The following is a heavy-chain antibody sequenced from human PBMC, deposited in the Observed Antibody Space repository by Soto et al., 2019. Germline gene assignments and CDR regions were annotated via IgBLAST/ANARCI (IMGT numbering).Heavy chain of an antibody. D-gene: IGHD3-22*01. J-gene: IGHJ6*02. Sequence: QVQMVQSGAEVKKPGSSVKVSCKASGGTFSSYAISWVRQAPGQGLEWMGGIIPIFGTANYAQNFQGRVTITADESTSTAYMELSSLRSEDTAVYYCARGGYDSSGYYLQYYYYYGMDVWGQGTTVTVSS. CDR3: ARGGYDSSGYYLQYYYYYGMDV. CDR1: GGTFSSYA. V-gene: IGHV1-69*01. CDR2: IIPIFGTA.